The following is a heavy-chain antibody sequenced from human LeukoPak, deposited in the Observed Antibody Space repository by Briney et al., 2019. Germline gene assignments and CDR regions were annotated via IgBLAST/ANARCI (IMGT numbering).Heavy chain of an antibody. Sequence: PGRSLRLSCAASGFTFSSYAMHWVRQAPGKGLEWVAVISYDGSNKYYADSVKGRFTISRDNSKNTLYLQMNSLRAEDTAVYYCATLLGGSGSYNPFDYWGQGTLVTVSS. D-gene: IGHD3-10*01. J-gene: IGHJ4*02. CDR3: ATLLGGSGSYNPFDY. CDR2: ISYDGSNK. CDR1: GFTFSSYA. V-gene: IGHV3-30-3*01.